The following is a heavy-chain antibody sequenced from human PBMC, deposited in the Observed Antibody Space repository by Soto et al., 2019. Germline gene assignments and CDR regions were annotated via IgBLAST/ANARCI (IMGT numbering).Heavy chain of an antibody. CDR3: ARRITGTSGRFDP. CDR1: GGSISSSSYY. CDR2: IYYSGST. Sequence: SETLSLTCTVSGGSISSSSYYWGWIRQPPGKGLEWIGSIYYSGSTYYNPSLKSRVTISVDTSKNQFSLKLSSVTAADTAVYYCARRITGTSGRFDPWGQGTLVTVSS. J-gene: IGHJ5*02. D-gene: IGHD1-7*01. V-gene: IGHV4-39*01.